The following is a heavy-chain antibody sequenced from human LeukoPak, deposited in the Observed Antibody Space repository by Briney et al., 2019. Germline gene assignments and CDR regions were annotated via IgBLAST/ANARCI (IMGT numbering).Heavy chain of an antibody. CDR3: AREVYCSGGSCYFDY. D-gene: IGHD2-15*01. CDR2: IIPILGIA. CDR1: GGTFSSYA. V-gene: IGHV1-69*04. Sequence: RAPVKVSCKASGGTFSSYAISWVRQAPGQGLEWMGRIIPILGIANYAQKFQGRVTITADKSTSTAYMELSSLRSEDTAVYYCAREVYCSGGSCYFDYWGQGTLVTVSS. J-gene: IGHJ4*02.